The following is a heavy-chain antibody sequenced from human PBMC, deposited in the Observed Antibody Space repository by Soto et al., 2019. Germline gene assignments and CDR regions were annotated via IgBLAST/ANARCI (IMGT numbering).Heavy chain of an antibody. Sequence: DVQLVESGGGLVQPGGSLRLSCVGSGFTFSSHWMTWVRQAPGKALEWVANIKQDGSEKYYVDSVKGRFTISRDNAKYSVFLQMNSLRGEDTAXXXXXXXPADRNYDGVFDFWXXXT. V-gene: IGHV3-7*03. CDR2: IKQDGSEK. CDR3: XXXPADRNYDGVFDF. D-gene: IGHD3-22*01. CDR1: GFTFSSHW. J-gene: IGHJ4*01.